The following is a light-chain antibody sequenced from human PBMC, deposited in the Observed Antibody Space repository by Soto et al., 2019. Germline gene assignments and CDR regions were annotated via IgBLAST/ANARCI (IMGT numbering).Light chain of an antibody. CDR2: GAS. CDR3: QQYNNWPHT. CDR1: QSVSSSY. V-gene: IGKV3-20*01. Sequence: LTHSPVTLSLSPGERATLSCRASQSVSSSYLAWYQQKPGQAPRLLIYGASSRATGIPDRFSGSGSGTDFTLTINSLQSEDFAVYYCQQYNNWPHTFGQGTKVDIK. J-gene: IGKJ2*01.